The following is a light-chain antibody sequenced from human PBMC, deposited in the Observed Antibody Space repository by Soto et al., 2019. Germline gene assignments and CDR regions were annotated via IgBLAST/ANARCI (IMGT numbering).Light chain of an antibody. Sequence: EIHMTQSPSSLSASVGDSVTITCRASQGISNSLAWYQHKPGKAPKSLMFGASTLQSGVPPRFSCSGSGTEFTLTITILQAEDFATYYCQHYRDYPYTFHRGTRLEVK. J-gene: IGKJ5*01. V-gene: IGKV1-16*01. CDR1: QGISNS. CDR3: QHYRDYPYT. CDR2: GAS.